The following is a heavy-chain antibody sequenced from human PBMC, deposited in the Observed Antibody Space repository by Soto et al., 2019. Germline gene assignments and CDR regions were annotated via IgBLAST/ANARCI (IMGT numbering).Heavy chain of an antibody. Sequence: QVQLVQSGAEVKKPGSSVKVSCKASGGTFSSYAISWVRQAPGQGLEWMGGIIPIFGTANYAKHFQGRVTITAEESTGTAYMGFSSLRSEDTAVYYCARSYYYDSSCYYGVDYWGQGTLVTVSS. CDR2: IIPIFGTA. J-gene: IGHJ4*02. D-gene: IGHD3-22*01. CDR1: GGTFSSYA. CDR3: ARSYYYDSSCYYGVDY. V-gene: IGHV1-69*01.